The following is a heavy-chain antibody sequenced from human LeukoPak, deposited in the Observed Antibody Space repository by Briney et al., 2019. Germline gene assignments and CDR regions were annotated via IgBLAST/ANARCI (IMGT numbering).Heavy chain of an antibody. Sequence: ASVKVSRKASGYTFTCYYMHGVRQAPGQGLEWMGWINPNSGGTNYAQKFQGWVTMTRDTSISTAYMELSRLRSDDTAVYYCARVRRSRYDSSGYLDYWGQGTLVTVSS. D-gene: IGHD3-22*01. V-gene: IGHV1-2*04. CDR2: INPNSGGT. J-gene: IGHJ4*02. CDR3: ARVRRSRYDSSGYLDY. CDR1: GYTFTCYY.